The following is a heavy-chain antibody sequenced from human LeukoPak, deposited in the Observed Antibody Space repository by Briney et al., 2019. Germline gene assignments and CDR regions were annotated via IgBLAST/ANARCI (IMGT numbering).Heavy chain of an antibody. CDR1: GFTFSSYW. CDR3: ARDGVYSSSSPDY. D-gene: IGHD6-6*01. Sequence: GGSLRLSCAVSGFTFSSYWMSWVRQAPGKGLEWVANIKQDGSEKYYVDSVKGRFTISRDNARNSLYLQMNSLRAEDTAVYYCARDGVYSSSSPDYWGQGTLVTVSS. J-gene: IGHJ4*02. CDR2: IKQDGSEK. V-gene: IGHV3-7*01.